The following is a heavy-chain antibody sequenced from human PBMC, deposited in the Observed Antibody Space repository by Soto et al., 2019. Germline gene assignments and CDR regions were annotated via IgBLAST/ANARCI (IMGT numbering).Heavy chain of an antibody. J-gene: IGHJ3*02. D-gene: IGHD7-27*01. CDR2: IYPGDSDT. Sequence: PGESLKISCKGSGYRFTNYWIGWVRQMPGKGLEWMGIIYPGDSDTRYSPSFQGQVTISADKSISTAYVQWSSLKASDTAMYYCARRPPVLGMAFDIWGQGTMVTVSS. CDR1: GYRFTNYW. V-gene: IGHV5-51*01. CDR3: ARRPPVLGMAFDI.